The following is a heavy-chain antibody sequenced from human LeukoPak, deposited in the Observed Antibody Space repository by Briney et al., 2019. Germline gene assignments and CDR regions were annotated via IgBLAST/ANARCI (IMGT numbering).Heavy chain of an antibody. Sequence: GGSLRLSCAASGFTFSSYAMSWVRQAPGKGLEWVSAISGSGGSTYYADSVKGRFTISRDNAKNSLYLQMNSLRAEDTALYYCAKVITMVRVNDYAFDIWGQGTMVTVSS. CDR3: AKVITMVRVNDYAFDI. J-gene: IGHJ3*02. CDR2: ISGSGGST. D-gene: IGHD3-10*01. V-gene: IGHV3-23*01. CDR1: GFTFSSYA.